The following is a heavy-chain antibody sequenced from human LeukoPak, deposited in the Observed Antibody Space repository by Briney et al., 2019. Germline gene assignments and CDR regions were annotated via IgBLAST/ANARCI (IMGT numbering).Heavy chain of an antibody. Sequence: GSLRLSCVASGFTFSSYTMNWVRQPPGKGLEWIGSINHSGSTYHNPSLKSRVTISVETSKNQFSLKLSSVTAADTAVYYCARDLYYDILTGYFGVDAFDSWGQGTMVTVSS. V-gene: IGHV4-38-2*02. CDR3: ARDLYYDILTGYFGVDAFDS. J-gene: IGHJ3*02. CDR2: INHSGST. D-gene: IGHD3-9*01. CDR1: GFTFSSYT.